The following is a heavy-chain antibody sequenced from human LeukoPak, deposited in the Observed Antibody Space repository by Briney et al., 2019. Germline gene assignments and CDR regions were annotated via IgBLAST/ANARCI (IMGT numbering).Heavy chain of an antibody. Sequence: SETLSLTCTVSGGSISSGSYYWSWIRQPPGKGLEWIGYIYYSGSTNYNPSLKGRVTISVDTSKNQFSLKLSSVTAADTAVYYCAREGGLAMPDYWGQGTLVTVSS. CDR1: GGSISSGSYY. J-gene: IGHJ4*02. CDR2: IYYSGST. V-gene: IGHV4-61*01. D-gene: IGHD3/OR15-3a*01. CDR3: AREGGLAMPDY.